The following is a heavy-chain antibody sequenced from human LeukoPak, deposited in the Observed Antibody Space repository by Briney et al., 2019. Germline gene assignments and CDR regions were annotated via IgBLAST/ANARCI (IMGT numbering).Heavy chain of an antibody. D-gene: IGHD2-15*01. CDR3: AKAGAVVVVAAKYFDY. J-gene: IGHJ4*02. V-gene: IGHV3-21*04. Sequence: GGSLRLSCGASGFTFSSYPMNWVRQAPGKGLEWVSSISTSNSYIYYADSVRGRFTISRDNAKNSLYLQMNSLRAEDTAVYYCAKAGAVVVVAAKYFDYWGQGTLVTVSS. CDR2: ISTSNSYI. CDR1: GFTFSSYP.